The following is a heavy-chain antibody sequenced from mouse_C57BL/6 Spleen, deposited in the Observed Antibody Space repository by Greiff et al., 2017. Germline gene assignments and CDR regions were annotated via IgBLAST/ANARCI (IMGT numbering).Heavy chain of an antibody. CDR2: IDPETGGT. D-gene: IGHD1-1*01. J-gene: IGHJ2*01. V-gene: IGHV1-15*01. CDR1: GYTFTDYE. CDR3: TRSSTTVVYFDY. Sequence: VQRVESGAELVRPGASVTLSCKASGYTFTDYEMHWVKQTPVHGLEWIGAIDPETGGTAYNQKFKGKAILTADKSSSTAYMELRSLTSEDSAVYYCTRSSTTVVYFDYWGQGTTLTVSS.